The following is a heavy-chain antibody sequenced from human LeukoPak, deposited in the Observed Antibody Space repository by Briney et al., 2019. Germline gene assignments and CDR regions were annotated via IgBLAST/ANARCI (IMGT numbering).Heavy chain of an antibody. CDR3: ARDVGMVGYMDV. J-gene: IGHJ6*03. CDR2: INPNSGGT. D-gene: IGHD2-15*01. CDR1: GYTFTGYY. V-gene: IGHV1-2*02. Sequence: ASVKVSCKASGYTFTGYYIHWVRQAPGQGLEWMGWINPNSGGTNYVQKFQGRVTMTRDTSISTAYMELSGLRSDDTAVYYCARDVGMVGYMDVWGKGTTVTISS.